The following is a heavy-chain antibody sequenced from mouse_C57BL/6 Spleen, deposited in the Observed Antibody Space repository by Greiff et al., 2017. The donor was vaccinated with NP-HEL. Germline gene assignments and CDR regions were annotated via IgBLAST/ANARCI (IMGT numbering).Heavy chain of an antibody. CDR1: GYTFTSYW. J-gene: IGHJ3*01. D-gene: IGHD2-3*01. Sequence: QVQLQQPGAELVMPGASVKLSCKASGYTFTSYWMHWVKQRPGQGLEWIGEIDPSDSYTNYNQKFKGKSTLTVDKSSSTAYMQLSSLTSEDSAVYYCAVGEGWLSAFAYWGQGTLVTVSA. CDR2: IDPSDSYT. CDR3: AVGEGWLSAFAY. V-gene: IGHV1-69*01.